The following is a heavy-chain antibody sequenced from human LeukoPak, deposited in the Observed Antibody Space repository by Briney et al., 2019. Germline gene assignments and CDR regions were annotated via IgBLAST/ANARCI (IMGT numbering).Heavy chain of an antibody. Sequence: PGGSLRLSCAASGFTFSSYSMNWVRQAPGKGLEWVSSISSSSSYIYYADSVKGRFTISRDNAKNSLYLQMNSLRAEDTAVYYCAKADYYDGSGGYWGQGTLVTVSS. CDR2: ISSSSSYI. D-gene: IGHD3-22*01. CDR3: AKADYYDGSGGY. CDR1: GFTFSSYS. V-gene: IGHV3-21*04. J-gene: IGHJ4*02.